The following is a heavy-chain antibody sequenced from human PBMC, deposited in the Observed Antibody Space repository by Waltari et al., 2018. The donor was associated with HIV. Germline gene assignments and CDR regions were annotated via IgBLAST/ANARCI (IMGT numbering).Heavy chain of an antibody. D-gene: IGHD3-10*01. V-gene: IGHV2-5*02. Sequence: QSTLKESGPTVVKPKQTLTLTCTFSGFSLSVAAVGVGWVRQPPGKPLEWRALIYWDGDKRYSPSLERRLSIAKDTASSQVVLTLTNLDPGDTASYFCARTLTTMVRGANWYFDLWGRGTLVTVSS. CDR1: GFSLSVAAVG. CDR3: ARTLTTMVRGANWYFDL. J-gene: IGHJ2*01. CDR2: IYWDGDK.